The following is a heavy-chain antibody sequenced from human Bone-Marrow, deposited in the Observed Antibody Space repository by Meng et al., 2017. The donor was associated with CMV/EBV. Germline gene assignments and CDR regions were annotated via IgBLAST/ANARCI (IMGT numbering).Heavy chain of an antibody. D-gene: IGHD2-21*02. CDR3: ARGGGAFCGGDCSRTLDY. CDR1: GLTVGDTY. CDR2: IYSGGST. V-gene: IGHV3-66*02. J-gene: IGHJ4*02. Sequence: GGSLRLSCAASGLTVGDTYMSWVRQAPGKGLEWVSVIYSGGSTYYADSVKGRFTISRDNPKNPLYLQMNSLTTEDTALYYCARGGGAFCGGDCSRTLDYWGQGTLVTVSS.